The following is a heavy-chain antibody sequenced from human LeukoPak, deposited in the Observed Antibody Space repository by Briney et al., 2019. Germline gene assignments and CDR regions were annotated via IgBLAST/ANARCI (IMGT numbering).Heavy chain of an antibody. J-gene: IGHJ4*02. D-gene: IGHD3-10*01. CDR2: IIPIFGTA. CDR3: ARDQCWFQGFSDY. CDR1: GCTFTSYA. Sequence: SVKVSCKASGCTFTSYAINWVRQAPGQGLEWMGGIIPIFGTANYAQKFQGRVTITEDESTSTAYMELSRLRSDGTAVYYCARDQCWFQGFSDYWGQGTLVTVSS. V-gene: IGHV1-69*13.